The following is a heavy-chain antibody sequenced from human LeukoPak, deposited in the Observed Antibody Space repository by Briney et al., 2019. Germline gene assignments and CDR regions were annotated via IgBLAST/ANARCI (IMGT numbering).Heavy chain of an antibody. J-gene: IGHJ5*02. V-gene: IGHV4-4*02. CDR1: GGSISSSNW. D-gene: IGHD6-13*01. CDR2: IYHSGST. CDR3: ARDRIAAASDNWFDP. Sequence: SETLSLTCAVSGGSISSSNWWSWVRPPPGKGLEWIGEIYHSGSTNYNPSLKSRVTISVDRSKNQFSLKLSSVTAADTAVYYCARDRIAAASDNWFDPWGQGTLVTVSS.